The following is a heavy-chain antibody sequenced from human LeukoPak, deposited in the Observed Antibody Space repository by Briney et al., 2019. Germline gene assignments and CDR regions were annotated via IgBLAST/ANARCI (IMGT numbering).Heavy chain of an antibody. J-gene: IGHJ5*02. CDR1: GGSFSGYY. CDR2: INHSGST. V-gene: IGHV4-34*01. D-gene: IGHD4-11*01. Sequence: SETLSLTCAVCGGSFSGYYWSWIRQPPGKGLEWIGEINHSGSTNYNPSLKSRVTISVDTSKNQFSLKLSSVTAADTAVYYCARSMTTEGWFDPWGQGTLVTVSS. CDR3: ARSMTTEGWFDP.